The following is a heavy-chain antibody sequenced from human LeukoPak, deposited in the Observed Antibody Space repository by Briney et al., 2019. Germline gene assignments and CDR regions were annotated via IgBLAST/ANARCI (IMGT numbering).Heavy chain of an antibody. CDR2: VSYDESNK. CDR1: GFTFSRHG. Sequence: GGSLRLSCAASGFTFSRHGMPWVRQAPGKGLEWVAAVSYDESNKYYADSVKGRFTISRDNSKNTLFLQMNSLRAEDTAVYYCAKDLGVIIVPYAIDYYGLDVWGQGTKVTVSS. CDR3: AKDLGVIIVPYAIDYYGLDV. J-gene: IGHJ6*02. D-gene: IGHD2-2*01. V-gene: IGHV3-30*18.